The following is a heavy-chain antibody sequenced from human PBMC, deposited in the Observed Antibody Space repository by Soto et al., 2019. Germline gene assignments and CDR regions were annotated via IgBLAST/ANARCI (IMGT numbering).Heavy chain of an antibody. D-gene: IGHD1-7*01. V-gene: IGHV4-4*02. J-gene: IGHJ4*02. CDR1: GGSFTSNNW. Sequence: PSEALSLTCAVAGGSFTSNNWWTWVRQPPGQGLEWIGEIYRTGSTNYNPSLKSRVTISLDKSENQFSLKVTSLTAADTAVYYCATRDPGTSVDYWGQGTLVTVSS. CDR3: ATRDPGTSVDY. CDR2: IYRTGST.